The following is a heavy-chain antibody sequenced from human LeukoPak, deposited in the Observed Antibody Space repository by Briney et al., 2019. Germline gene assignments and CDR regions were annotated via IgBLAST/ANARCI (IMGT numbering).Heavy chain of an antibody. CDR2: ISFDGKFK. V-gene: IGHV3-30*04. CDR3: ARGMIKGPPDDLDY. D-gene: IGHD3-22*01. Sequence: GGSLRLSCVASGFIFSDYAMHWVRQAPDKGLHWVAVISFDGKFKYHADSVKGRFTISRDSSKNTLYLQMNGLRPEESGVYYSARGMIKGPPDDLDYWGQGPLVTVSS. CDR1: GFIFSDYA. J-gene: IGHJ4*01.